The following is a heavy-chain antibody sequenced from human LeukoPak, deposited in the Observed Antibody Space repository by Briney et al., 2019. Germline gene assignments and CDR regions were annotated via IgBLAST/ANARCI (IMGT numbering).Heavy chain of an antibody. V-gene: IGHV3-43*02. CDR2: ISGDGGST. Sequence: GGSLRLSCAASGFTFDDYAMHRVRQAPGKGLEWVSLISGDGGSTYYADSVKGRFTISRDNSKNSLYLQMNSLRTEDTALYYCAKDYSSSSGWYRYYYYYYGMDVWGQGTTVTVSS. D-gene: IGHD6-19*01. CDR3: AKDYSSSSGWYRYYYYYYGMDV. CDR1: GFTFDDYA. J-gene: IGHJ6*02.